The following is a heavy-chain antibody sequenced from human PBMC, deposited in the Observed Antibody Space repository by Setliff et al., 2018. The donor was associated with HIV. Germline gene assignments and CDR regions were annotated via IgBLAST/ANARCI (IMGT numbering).Heavy chain of an antibody. CDR2: ISSNGGST. V-gene: IGHV3-64*01. CDR3: ARALYGDYGAFDI. CDR1: GFTFSSHA. J-gene: IGHJ3*02. Sequence: PGESLKISCAASGFTFSSHAMHWVRQAPGKGLEYVSAISSNGGSTYYANSVKGRFTISRDNSKNTLYLQMGSLRAEDMAVYYCARALYGDYGAFDIWGQGTMVTVSS. D-gene: IGHD4-17*01.